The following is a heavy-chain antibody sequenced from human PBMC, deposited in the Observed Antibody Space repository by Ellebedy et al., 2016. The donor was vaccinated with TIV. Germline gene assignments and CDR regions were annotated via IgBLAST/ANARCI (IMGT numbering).Heavy chain of an antibody. CDR3: AKDYRRGWFGELGYFDL. CDR2: ISSNGDST. Sequence: PGGSLTLSCVASGFTFDDYVMHWFRQAPGKGLEWVSLISSNGDSTYYGYSVKGRFAISRDNTKNAVYLHMHSLTTEDTALYHCAKDYRRGWFGELGYFDLWGRGTLVTVSS. V-gene: IGHV3-43*02. CDR1: GFTFDDYV. J-gene: IGHJ2*01. D-gene: IGHD3-10*01.